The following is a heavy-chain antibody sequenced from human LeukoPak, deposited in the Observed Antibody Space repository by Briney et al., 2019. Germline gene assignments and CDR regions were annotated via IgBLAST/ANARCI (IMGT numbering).Heavy chain of an antibody. Sequence: GRSLRLSRAASGFTFSSYGMHWVRQAPGKGLEWVAVISYDGSNKYYADSVKGRFTISRDNSKNTLYLQMNSLRAEDTAVYYCAKDLLRTMVRGVMYFDYWGQGTLVTVSS. D-gene: IGHD3-10*01. CDR3: AKDLLRTMVRGVMYFDY. CDR1: GFTFSSYG. J-gene: IGHJ4*02. V-gene: IGHV3-30*18. CDR2: ISYDGSNK.